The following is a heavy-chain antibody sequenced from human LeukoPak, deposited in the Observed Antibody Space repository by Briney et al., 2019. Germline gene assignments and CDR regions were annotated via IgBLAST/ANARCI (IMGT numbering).Heavy chain of an antibody. CDR2: INPSGGST. D-gene: IGHD3-9*01. J-gene: IGHJ5*02. CDR1: GYTFTGYY. CDR3: ARARDYDILTGYGFDP. Sequence: ASVKVSCKASGYTFTGYYMHWVRQAPGQGLEWMGIINPSGGSTSYAQKFQGRVTMTRDTSTSTVYMELSSLRSEDTAVYYCARARDYDILTGYGFDPWGQGTLVTVSS. V-gene: IGHV1-46*01.